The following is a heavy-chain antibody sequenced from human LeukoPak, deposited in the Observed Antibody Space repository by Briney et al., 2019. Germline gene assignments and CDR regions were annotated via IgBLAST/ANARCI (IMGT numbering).Heavy chain of an antibody. Sequence: GGSLRLSCAASGFTFSSYGMHWVRQAPGKGLEWVAFIRYDGSKKYYADSVKGRFTISRDNPKNTLYLQMNSLRAEDTAVYFCARGGVDYYGSGTYYLMYYFDYWGQGALVTVSS. J-gene: IGHJ4*02. V-gene: IGHV3-30*02. CDR3: ARGGVDYYGSGTYYLMYYFDY. D-gene: IGHD3-10*01. CDR2: IRYDGSKK. CDR1: GFTFSSYG.